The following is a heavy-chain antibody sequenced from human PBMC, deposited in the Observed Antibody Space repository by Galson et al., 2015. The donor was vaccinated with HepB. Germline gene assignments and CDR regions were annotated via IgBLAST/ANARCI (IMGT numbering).Heavy chain of an antibody. V-gene: IGHV3-30*03. CDR3: ASGGYSSGWPLFDY. J-gene: IGHJ4*02. CDR2: ISYDGSNK. D-gene: IGHD6-19*01. CDR1: GFTFSSYG. Sequence: SLRLSCAASGFTFSSYGMHWVRQAPGKGLEWVAVISYDGSNKYYADSVKGRFTISRDNSKNTLYLQMNSLRAEDTAVYYCASGGYSSGWPLFDYWGQGTLVTVSS.